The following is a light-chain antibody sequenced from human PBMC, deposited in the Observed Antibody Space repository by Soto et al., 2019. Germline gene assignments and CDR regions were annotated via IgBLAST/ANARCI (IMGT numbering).Light chain of an antibody. CDR2: GAS. CDR1: QSVSSN. Sequence: EIVMTQSPATLSVSPGERATLSCRASQSVSSNLAWYQQKPGQAPRLLIYGASTRANGVPDRFFGSGSGTDFTLTISRLEPEDFAVFFCQQYGTSPFTFGPGTTVDI. V-gene: IGKV3-20*01. CDR3: QQYGTSPFT. J-gene: IGKJ3*01.